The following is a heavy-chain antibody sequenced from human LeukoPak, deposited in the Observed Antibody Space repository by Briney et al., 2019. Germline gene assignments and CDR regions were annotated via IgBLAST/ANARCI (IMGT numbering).Heavy chain of an antibody. V-gene: IGHV1-24*01. D-gene: IGHD2/OR15-2a*01. Sequence: ASVKVSCKVSGYTLSELSMHWVRQAPGKGLEWMGGFDPEDGETIYAQKFQGRVTMTEDTSTDTAYMELSSLRSEDTAVYYCATEFVTPGAFDIWGQGTMVTVSS. CDR3: ATEFVTPGAFDI. J-gene: IGHJ3*02. CDR1: GYTLSELS. CDR2: FDPEDGET.